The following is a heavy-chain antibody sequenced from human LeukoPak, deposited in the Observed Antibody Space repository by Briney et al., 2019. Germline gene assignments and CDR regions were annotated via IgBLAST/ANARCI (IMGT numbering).Heavy chain of an antibody. J-gene: IGHJ4*02. CDR1: GFTFDDYA. V-gene: IGHV3-43*02. D-gene: IGHD5-12*01. Sequence: GGSLRLSCAASGFTFDDYAMHWVCQAPGKGLEWVSLISGDGGSTYYADSVKGRFTISRDNSKNSLYLQMNSLRTEDTALYYCAKNSGYDFSLDYWGQGTLVTVSS. CDR3: AKNSGYDFSLDY. CDR2: ISGDGGST.